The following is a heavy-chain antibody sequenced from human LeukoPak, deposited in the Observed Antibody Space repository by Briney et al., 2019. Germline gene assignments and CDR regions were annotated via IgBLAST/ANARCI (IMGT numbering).Heavy chain of an antibody. D-gene: IGHD1-1*01. CDR3: IREVQVRASASLGL. CDR2: MNSAGTTI. CDR1: GFTISGFW. Sequence: GGSLRLSCAASGFTISGFWMHWVRQVPGEGLVWVARMNSAGTTINYADSAKGRFTISRDNIRNTLHLQMNNLSLEDTAVYFCIREVQVRASASLGLWGRGTLVTVS. J-gene: IGHJ4*01. V-gene: IGHV3-74*01.